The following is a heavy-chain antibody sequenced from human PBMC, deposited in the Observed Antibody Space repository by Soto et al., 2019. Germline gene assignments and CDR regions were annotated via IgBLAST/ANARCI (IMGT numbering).Heavy chain of an antibody. J-gene: IGHJ5*02. V-gene: IGHV3-7*01. D-gene: IGHD6-13*01. Sequence: QPGGSLRLSCAASGFTFSSYWMSWVRQAPRKGLEWVANIKQDGSEKYYVDSVKGRFTISRDNAKNSLYLQMNSLRAEDTAVYYCARVPIGSIGGISWNRRAWIYPWGQGTLVTVSS. CDR3: ARVPIGSIGGISWNRRAWIYP. CDR1: GFTFSSYW. CDR2: IKQDGSEK.